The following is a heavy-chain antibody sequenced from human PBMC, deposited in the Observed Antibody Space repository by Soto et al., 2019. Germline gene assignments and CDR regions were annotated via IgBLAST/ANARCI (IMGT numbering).Heavy chain of an antibody. J-gene: IGHJ6*02. D-gene: IGHD5-18*01. V-gene: IGHV5-51*01. Sequence: PGESLKISCKGSGYRFTNYWIGWVRQMPGKGLEWMGIIYPGDSDTIYSPSFQGQVTISADKSISTAFLQWSSLKASDTAMYYCARLGPGYSYGQYYYYYYGMDVWGQGTTVTVSS. CDR1: GYRFTNYW. CDR3: ARLGPGYSYGQYYYYYYGMDV. CDR2: IYPGDSDT.